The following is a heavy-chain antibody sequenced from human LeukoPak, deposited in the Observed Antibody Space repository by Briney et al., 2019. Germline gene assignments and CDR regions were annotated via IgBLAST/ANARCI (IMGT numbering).Heavy chain of an antibody. J-gene: IGHJ4*02. CDR2: ISGSSTYI. V-gene: IGHV3-21*04. CDR1: GFDLSIYI. Sequence: GGSLRLSCAASGFDLSIYIMNWVRQAPGQGLEWVSSISGSSTYINYADSVKGRFTTSRDNGTNSLYLQMNSLRAEDTAVYYCAKDRAYYSDSSGYYLVRAYDYWGQGTLVTVSS. D-gene: IGHD3-22*01. CDR3: AKDRAYYSDSSGYYLVRAYDY.